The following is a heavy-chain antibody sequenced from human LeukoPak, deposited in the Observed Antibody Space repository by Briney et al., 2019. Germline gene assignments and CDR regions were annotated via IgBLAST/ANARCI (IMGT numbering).Heavy chain of an antibody. CDR2: IRSSSSYI. D-gene: IGHD3-22*01. CDR3: ARDGYYDSSGSSYDAFDI. V-gene: IGHV3-21*01. CDR1: GFTFSSYS. Sequence: GGSLRLSCAASGFTFSSYSMNWVRQAPGKGLEWVSSIRSSSSYIYYADSVKARFTISRDNAKNSLYLQMNSLRAEDTAVYYCARDGYYDSSGSSYDAFDIWGQGTMVTVSS. J-gene: IGHJ3*02.